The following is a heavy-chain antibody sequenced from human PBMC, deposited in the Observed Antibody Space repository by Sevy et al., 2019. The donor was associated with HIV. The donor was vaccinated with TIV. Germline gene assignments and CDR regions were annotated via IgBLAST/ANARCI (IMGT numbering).Heavy chain of an antibody. D-gene: IGHD3-22*01. J-gene: IGHJ4*02. CDR1: GFTFSSYA. CDR2: ISYDGSNK. CDR3: ATYDSSGYYYFDY. V-gene: IGHV3-30*04. Sequence: GGSLRLSCAASGFTFSSYAMHWVRQAPGKGLEWVAVISYDGSNKYYADSVKGRFTISRDNSKNTLYLQMNSLRAEDTAVYYCATYDSSGYYYFDYWGQRTLVTVSS.